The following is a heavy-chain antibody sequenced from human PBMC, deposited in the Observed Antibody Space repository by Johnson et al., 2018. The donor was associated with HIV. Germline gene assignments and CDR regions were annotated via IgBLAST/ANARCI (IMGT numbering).Heavy chain of an antibody. CDR2: IYSGGST. D-gene: IGHD4-23*01. CDR3: ARARWRVDDAFDI. Sequence: VQLVESGGGVVQPGRSLRLSCAASGFTFSSYAMHWVRQAPGKGLEWVAVIYSGGSTYYADSVQGRFTISRDNSKNTLYLQMNSLRAEDTAVYYCARARWRVDDAFDIWGQGTMVTVSS. CDR1: GFTFSSYA. V-gene: IGHV3-66*01. J-gene: IGHJ3*02.